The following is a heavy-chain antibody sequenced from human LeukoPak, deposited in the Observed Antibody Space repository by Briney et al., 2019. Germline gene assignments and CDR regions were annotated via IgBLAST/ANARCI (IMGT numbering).Heavy chain of an antibody. CDR1: GFTFSSYS. CDR2: ISSSYI. V-gene: IGHV3-21*01. D-gene: IGHD6-19*01. Sequence: GGSLRLSCAASGFTFSSYSMNWVRQAPGKGLEWVSSISSSYIYYADSVKGRFTISRDNAKNSLYLQMNSLRAEDTAVYYCARDRKLWGAVAFNYYYYYYGMDVWGQGTTVTVSS. CDR3: ARDRKLWGAVAFNYYYYYYGMDV. J-gene: IGHJ6*02.